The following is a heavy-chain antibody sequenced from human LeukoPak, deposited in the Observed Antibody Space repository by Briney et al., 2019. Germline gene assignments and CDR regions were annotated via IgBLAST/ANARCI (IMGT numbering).Heavy chain of an antibody. V-gene: IGHV4-34*01. D-gene: IGHD2-2*01. CDR1: GGSFSGYY. CDR2: INHSGST. J-gene: IGHJ4*02. CDR3: ASLGYCSSTSCTNTGFDY. Sequence: SETLSLTCAVYGGSFSGYYWSWIRQPPGKGLEWIGEINHSGSTNYNPFLKSRVTISVDTSKNQFSLKLSSVTAADTAVYYCASLGYCSSTSCTNTGFDYWGQGTLVTVSS.